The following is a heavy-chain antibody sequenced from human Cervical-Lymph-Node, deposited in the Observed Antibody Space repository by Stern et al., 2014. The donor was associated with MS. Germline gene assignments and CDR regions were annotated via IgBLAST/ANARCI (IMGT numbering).Heavy chain of an antibody. Sequence: NKPPSSAKLPRKASRGSFSSPAITCARQPPGQGLERTGGSIPLCGRANHGQKFQGRVTITADESTSRAYMELNSLRSDDTAVYYCATSGSSSWFLNHWGQGTLVTVSS. J-gene: IGHJ5*02. CDR2: SIPLCGRA. CDR1: RGSFSSPA. CDR3: ATSGSSSWFLNH. V-gene: IGHV1-69*01. D-gene: IGHD6-13*01.